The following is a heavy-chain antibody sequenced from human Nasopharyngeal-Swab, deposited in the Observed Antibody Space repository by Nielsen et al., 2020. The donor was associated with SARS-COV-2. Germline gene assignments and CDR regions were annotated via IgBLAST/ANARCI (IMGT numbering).Heavy chain of an antibody. J-gene: IGHJ6*03. CDR2: IKQDGSEK. D-gene: IGHD3-3*01. Sequence: VRQMPGKGLEWVANIKQDGSEKYYVDSVKGRFTISRDNAKNSLYLQMNGLRAEDTAVYYCARNDFWSGYYKVPMDVWGKGTTVTVSS. V-gene: IGHV3-7*05. CDR3: ARNDFWSGYYKVPMDV.